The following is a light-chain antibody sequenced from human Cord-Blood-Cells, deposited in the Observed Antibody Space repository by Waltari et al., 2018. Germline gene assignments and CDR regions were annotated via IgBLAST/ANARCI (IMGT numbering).Light chain of an antibody. CDR2: LNSDGSH. CDR1: SGHSIHA. V-gene: IGLV4-69*01. J-gene: IGLJ3*02. Sequence: QVVLTQSPSASASLGASVNLTCTLSSGHSIHAIASQHQQPEKGPRYLMKLNSDGSHSKGDGIPDRFSGSSPGAERYLTISSLQSEDEADYYCQTWGTGIWVFGGGTKLTVL. CDR3: QTWGTGIWV.